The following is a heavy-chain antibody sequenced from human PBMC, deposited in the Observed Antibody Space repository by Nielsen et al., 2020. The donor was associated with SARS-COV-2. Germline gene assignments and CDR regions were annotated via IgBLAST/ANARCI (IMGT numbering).Heavy chain of an antibody. Sequence: SETLSLTCTVSGGSISNSGYYWAWIRQPPGKGLEWIGSIQYTGTTHYKPSLTSRVTISVDTSKNQFSLRLSHVTAADTAVYYCARDRGNWVTGYWGQGTLVTVSS. V-gene: IGHV4-39*07. CDR3: ARDRGNWVTGY. D-gene: IGHD4-23*01. J-gene: IGHJ4*02. CDR2: IQYTGTT. CDR1: GGSISNSGYY.